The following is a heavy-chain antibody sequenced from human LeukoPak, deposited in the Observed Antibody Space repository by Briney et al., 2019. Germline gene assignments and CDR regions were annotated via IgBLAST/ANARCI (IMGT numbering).Heavy chain of an antibody. V-gene: IGHV1-18*01. CDR1: GYTFTSYG. Sequence: ASVKVSCKASGYTFTSYGISWVRQAPGQGLEWMGWISAYNGNTNYAQKLQGRVTMTTDTYKSTAYMELRSLRSDDTAVSYCATFNSGYYPGLDYWGQGTLVTVSS. CDR2: ISAYNGNT. CDR3: ATFNSGYYPGLDY. J-gene: IGHJ4*02. D-gene: IGHD3-22*01.